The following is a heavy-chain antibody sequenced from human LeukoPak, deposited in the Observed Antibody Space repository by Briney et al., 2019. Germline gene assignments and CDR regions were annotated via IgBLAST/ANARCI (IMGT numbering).Heavy chain of an antibody. CDR2: INHSGST. D-gene: IGHD3-10*01. CDR3: ARAPYTYYYGSGSSRWFDP. V-gene: IGHV4-34*01. J-gene: IGHJ5*02. CDR1: GGSFSGYY. Sequence: SETLSLTCAVYGGSFSGYYWSWIRQPPGKGLEWIGEINHSGSTNYNPSLKGRVTISVDTSKNQFSLKLSSVTAADTAVYYCARAPYTYYYGSGSSRWFDPWGQGTLVTVSS.